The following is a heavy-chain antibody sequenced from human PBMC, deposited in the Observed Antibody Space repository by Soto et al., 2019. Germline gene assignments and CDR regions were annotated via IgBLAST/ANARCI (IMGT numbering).Heavy chain of an antibody. CDR1: GGSISSGGYS. CDR2: IYHSGST. J-gene: IGHJ6*02. CDR3: ARMTPRGYSYGFSGGAGGMDV. Sequence: PSETLSLTCAVSGGSISSGGYSWSWIRQPPGKGLEWIGYIYHSGSTYYNPSLKSRVTISVDRSKNQFSLKLSSVTAADTAVYYCARMTPRGYSYGFSGGAGGMDVWGQGTTVTVSS. D-gene: IGHD5-18*01. V-gene: IGHV4-30-2*01.